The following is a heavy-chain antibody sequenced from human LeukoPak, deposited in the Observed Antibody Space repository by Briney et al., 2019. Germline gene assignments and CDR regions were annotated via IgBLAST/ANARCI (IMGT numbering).Heavy chain of an antibody. CDR2: IYTSGST. CDR1: GRSIRSGSYY. J-gene: IGHJ3*02. D-gene: IGHD3-22*01. CDR3: ASASSGYYYVGEGAFDI. Sequence: SQTLSLTCSVSGRSIRSGSYYWSWIRQPAGKGLEWIGRIYTSGSTNYNPSLKSRVTITVDTSKNQFSLKLSSVTAADTAVYYCASASSGYYYVGEGAFDIWGQGTMVTVSS. V-gene: IGHV4-61*02.